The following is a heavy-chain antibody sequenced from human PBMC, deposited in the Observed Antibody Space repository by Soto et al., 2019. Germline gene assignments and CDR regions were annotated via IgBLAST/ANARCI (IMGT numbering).Heavy chain of an antibody. CDR3: ARDLRVAPAGNGGGYYSYGMDV. CDR2: INPNSGGT. D-gene: IGHD6-13*01. J-gene: IGHJ6*02. CDR1: GYTFTGYY. V-gene: IGHV1-2*04. Sequence: ASVKVSCKASGYTFTGYYMYWVRQAPGQGLEWMGWINPNSGGTNYAQKFQGWVTMTRDTSISTAYMELSRLRSDDTAVYYCARDLRVAPAGNGGGYYSYGMDVWGQGTTVTVSS.